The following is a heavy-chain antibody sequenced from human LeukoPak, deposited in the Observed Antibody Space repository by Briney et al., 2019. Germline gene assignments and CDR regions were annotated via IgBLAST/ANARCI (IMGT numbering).Heavy chain of an antibody. Sequence: SETLSLTCAVYGGSFSGYYWSSVRQPPGKGLEWLGEINHSGSTNYNPSLKSRVTISVDTSKNQFSLKMSSVTAADTAVYYCARHTLDAAPPVWGQGTLITVSS. CDR1: GGSFSGYY. V-gene: IGHV4-34*01. CDR3: ARHTLDAAPPV. J-gene: IGHJ4*02. CDR2: INHSGST. D-gene: IGHD1-14*01.